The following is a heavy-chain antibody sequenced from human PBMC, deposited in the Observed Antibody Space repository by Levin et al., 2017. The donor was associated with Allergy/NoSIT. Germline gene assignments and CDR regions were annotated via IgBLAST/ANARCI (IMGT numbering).Heavy chain of an antibody. J-gene: IGHJ4*02. CDR1: GFTFSSAW. CDR2: IQSKNDGGTT. CDR3: TTAHNWVRGVLMRRPY. Sequence: PGGSLRLSCAVSGFTFSSAWMSWVRQAPGKGLEWVGHIQSKNDGGTTDYAAPVTGRFSISRDDSKNTLYLQMNSLKTEDTAVYYCTTAHNWVRGVLMRRPYWGQGTLVTVSS. V-gene: IGHV3-15*01. D-gene: IGHD3-10*01.